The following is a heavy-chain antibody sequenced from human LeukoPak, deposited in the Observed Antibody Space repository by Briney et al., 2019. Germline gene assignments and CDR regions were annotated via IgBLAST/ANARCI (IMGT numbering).Heavy chain of an antibody. Sequence: LSGGSLRLSCAASGFTFSSYGMSWVRQAPGKGLEWVSAISGSGGSTYYADSVKGRFTISRDNSKNTLYLQMNSPSAEDTAVYYCARDLMFRGETGAFDIWGQGTMVTVSS. V-gene: IGHV3-23*01. CDR3: ARDLMFRGETGAFDI. CDR1: GFTFSSYG. J-gene: IGHJ3*02. CDR2: ISGSGGST. D-gene: IGHD3-10*01.